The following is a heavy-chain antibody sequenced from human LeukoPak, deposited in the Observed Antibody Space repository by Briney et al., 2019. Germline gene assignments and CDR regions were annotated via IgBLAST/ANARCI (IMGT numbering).Heavy chain of an antibody. D-gene: IGHD2-15*01. CDR2: INSDGSST. CDR1: GFSFSSYA. CDR3: ARELVANWFDP. V-gene: IGHV3-74*01. J-gene: IGHJ5*02. Sequence: GGSLRLSCAASGFSFSSYAMTWVRQAPGKGLVWVSRINSDGSSTSYADSVKGRFTISRDNAKNTLYLQMNSLRAKDTAVYYCARELVANWFDPWGQGTLVTVSS.